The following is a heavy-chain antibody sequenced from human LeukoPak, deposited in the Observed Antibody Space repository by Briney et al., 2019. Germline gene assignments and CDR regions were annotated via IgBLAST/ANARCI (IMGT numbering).Heavy chain of an antibody. CDR3: AKDGDYGGNGQTFDY. D-gene: IGHD4-23*01. Sequence: GGSLRLSCAASGFTFDDYAMHWVRQAPGKGLECVSLISGDGGSTYYADSVKGRFTISRDNSKNSLYLQMNSLRTEDTALYYCAKDGDYGGNGQTFDYWGQGTLVTVSS. J-gene: IGHJ4*02. CDR1: GFTFDDYA. V-gene: IGHV3-43*02. CDR2: ISGDGGST.